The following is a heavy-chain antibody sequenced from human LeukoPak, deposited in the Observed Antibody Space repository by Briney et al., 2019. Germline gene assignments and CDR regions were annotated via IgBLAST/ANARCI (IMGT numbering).Heavy chain of an antibody. CDR1: GGSISSYY. CDR3: ARKTNGWFDP. Sequence: PSETLSLTCTVSGGSISSYYWNWIRQPPGKGLEWIGYVYYTGSTNYNPSLKGRVTMSVDTSKNEFSLRMSSVTAADTAVYYCARKTNGWFDPWGQGTLVTVSS. CDR2: VYYTGST. D-gene: IGHD1-14*01. J-gene: IGHJ5*02. V-gene: IGHV4-59*01.